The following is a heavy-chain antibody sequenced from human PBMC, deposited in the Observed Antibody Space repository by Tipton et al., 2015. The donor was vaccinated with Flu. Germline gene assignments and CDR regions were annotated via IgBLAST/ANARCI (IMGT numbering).Heavy chain of an antibody. CDR2: ICPGSP. Sequence: PGLVKPSETLSLTCTVSGFSIRGPDHFWGWVRRPPGKGLEWIGNICPGSPYYNPSLRSRVTMSVARSNDQFSLRLTSVTAADTAVYFCARRTFSNYVSEPKNWFDFWGQGTLVTVSS. CDR1: GFSIRGPDHF. J-gene: IGHJ5*01. V-gene: IGHV4-38-2*02. CDR3: ARRTFSNYVSEPKNWFDF. D-gene: IGHD4-11*01.